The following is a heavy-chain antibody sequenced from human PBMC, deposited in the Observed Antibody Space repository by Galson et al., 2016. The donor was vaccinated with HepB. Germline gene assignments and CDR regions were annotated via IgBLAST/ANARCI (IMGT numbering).Heavy chain of an antibody. CDR2: IYYSGST. V-gene: IGHV4-39*01. CDR3: ARSDFLSAYYLEY. J-gene: IGHJ4*02. D-gene: IGHD3-3*01. Sequence: WIRQPPGKGLEWIGSIYYSGSTYYNPSLKSRVTISADTSKNQLSLKPSSVTAADTAVYDCARSDFLSAYYLEYWGQGTLVTVSS.